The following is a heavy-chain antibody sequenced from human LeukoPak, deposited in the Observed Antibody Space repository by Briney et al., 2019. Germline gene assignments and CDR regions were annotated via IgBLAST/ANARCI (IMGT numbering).Heavy chain of an antibody. CDR1: GFTFTNAW. Sequence: GGSLRLSCVGSGFTFTNAWTNWVRQAPGKGLEWIARIKSKPDGGPTDYAAPVKGRFTISRDDSKNMAFLQMDSLKSEDTALYYRNIGWYHDYWGQGTLVTVSS. V-gene: IGHV3-15*01. J-gene: IGHJ4*02. CDR2: IKSKPDGGPT. CDR3: NIGWYHDY. D-gene: IGHD6-19*01.